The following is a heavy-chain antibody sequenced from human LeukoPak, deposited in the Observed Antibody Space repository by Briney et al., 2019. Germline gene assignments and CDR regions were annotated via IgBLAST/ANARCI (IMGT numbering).Heavy chain of an antibody. J-gene: IGHJ6*02. CDR2: INTYNGNT. CDR3: ARDEQWLVPISRPYYGMDV. Sequence: PSLKVSCKASGYTFTSPGISWVRQAPGQGREWMGWINTYNGNTNYAQKLQGRLTLTTDTPTSTAYLERTSLRSDDTAVYYCARDEQWLVPISRPYYGMDVWGQGTTVTVSS. D-gene: IGHD6-19*01. CDR1: GYTFTSPG. V-gene: IGHV1-18*01.